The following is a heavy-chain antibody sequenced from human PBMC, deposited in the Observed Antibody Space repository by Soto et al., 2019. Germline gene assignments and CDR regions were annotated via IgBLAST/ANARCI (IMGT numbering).Heavy chain of an antibody. V-gene: IGHV1-69*02. CDR1: GDTLNNFT. CDR2: FIPILGKT. CDR3: TRNKMALHP. J-gene: IGHJ5*02. Sequence: QVQLVQSGAEVKEPGSSVKVSCKASGDTLNNFTVTWVRQAPGQGLEWMGTFIPILGKTNHAQKFQGRVTPSADTSTNTADMELSSLTSDYTAVYYCTRNKMALHPWGQGTLVTVSS.